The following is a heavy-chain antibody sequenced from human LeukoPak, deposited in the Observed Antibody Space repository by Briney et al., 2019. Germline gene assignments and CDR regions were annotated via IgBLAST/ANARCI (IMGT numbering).Heavy chain of an antibody. CDR3: ARPNGSGSYLKSYYYYMDV. Sequence: ASVNVSCKASGGTFSSYAISWVRQAPGQGLEWMGGIIPIFVTANYAQKLQGRVTITAEESTSTAYMELSSLRSEDTAVYYCARPNGSGSYLKSYYYYMDVWGKGTTVTVSS. J-gene: IGHJ6*03. D-gene: IGHD3-10*01. CDR2: IIPIFVTA. CDR1: GGTFSSYA. V-gene: IGHV1-69*01.